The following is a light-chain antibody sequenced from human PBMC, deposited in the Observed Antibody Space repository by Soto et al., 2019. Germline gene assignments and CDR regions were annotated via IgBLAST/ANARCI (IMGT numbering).Light chain of an antibody. V-gene: IGKV3-15*01. CDR1: QSVSSN. CDR3: HHYNSWPYT. J-gene: IGKJ2*01. Sequence: EIVMTQSPDTLSVSPGERATLSCRASQSVSSNLAWYQQKPVQAPRLLIYDASTRAPGFPARFSGSGSGTEFTLTISSLQSEDFAVYYCHHYNSWPYTFGQGTKVDIK. CDR2: DAS.